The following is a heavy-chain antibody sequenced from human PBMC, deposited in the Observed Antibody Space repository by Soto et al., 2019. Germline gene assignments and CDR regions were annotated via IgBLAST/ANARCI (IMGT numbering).Heavy chain of an antibody. J-gene: IGHJ4*02. Sequence: GGSLRLSCAASGFTFSSYGMHWVRQAPGKGLEWVAVIWYDGSNKYYADSVKGRFTISRDNSKNTLYLQMNSLRAEDTAVYYCARGLLTYYDFWSGYSNFDYWGQGTLVTVSS. CDR2: IWYDGSNK. CDR3: ARGLLTYYDFWSGYSNFDY. V-gene: IGHV3-33*01. CDR1: GFTFSSYG. D-gene: IGHD3-3*01.